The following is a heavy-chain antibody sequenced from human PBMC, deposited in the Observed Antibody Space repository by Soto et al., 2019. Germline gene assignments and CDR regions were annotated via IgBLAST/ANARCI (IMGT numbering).Heavy chain of an antibody. CDR1: GGSISSSSYY. D-gene: IGHD4-17*01. V-gene: IGHV4-39*01. J-gene: IGHJ4*02. Sequence: QLQLQESGPGLVKPSETLSLTCTVSGGSISSSSYYWGWIRQPLGKGLEWIGSLYYSGSTFYNPSLRSRVTTSVDTSKNQFSPKLSSVTAADTAVYYCARSMTTVATLDYWGQGTLVTVAS. CDR2: LYYSGST. CDR3: ARSMTTVATLDY.